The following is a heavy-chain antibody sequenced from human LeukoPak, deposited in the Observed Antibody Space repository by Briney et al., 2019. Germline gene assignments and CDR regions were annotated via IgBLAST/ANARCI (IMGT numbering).Heavy chain of an antibody. CDR3: ARLELEATFFDY. CDR2: IYYSGST. CDR1: GGSISSGDYY. Sequence: SETLSLTCTVSGGSISSGDYYWSWIRQPPGKGLEWIGSIYYSGSTYYNPSLKSRVTISVDTSKNQFSLKLSSVTAADTAVYYCARLELEATFFDYWGQGTLVTVSS. J-gene: IGHJ4*02. D-gene: IGHD1-26*01. V-gene: IGHV4-39*01.